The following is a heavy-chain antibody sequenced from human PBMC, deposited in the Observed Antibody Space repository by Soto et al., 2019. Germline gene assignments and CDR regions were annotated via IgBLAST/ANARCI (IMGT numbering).Heavy chain of an antibody. V-gene: IGHV3-9*01. CDR1: GFTFDDYA. Sequence: EVQLVESGGGLVQPGRSLRLSCAASGFTFDDYAMHWVRQAPGKGLEWVSGISWNSGSIGYADSVKGRFTISRDNAKNSLYLQMNSLRAEDTALYYCAKPRGYYDSSGSPFDYWGQGTLVTVSS. J-gene: IGHJ4*02. CDR3: AKPRGYYDSSGSPFDY. CDR2: ISWNSGSI. D-gene: IGHD3-22*01.